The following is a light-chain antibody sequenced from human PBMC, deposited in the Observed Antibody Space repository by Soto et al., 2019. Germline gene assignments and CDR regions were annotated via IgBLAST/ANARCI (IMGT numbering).Light chain of an antibody. J-gene: IGKJ1*01. V-gene: IGKV4-1*01. CDR1: QSVLYSSNNKNY. CDR2: WAS. Sequence: DIVMTQSPDSLAVSLGERATINCKSSQSVLYSSNNKNYLAWYQQKPRQPPKLLIYWASTRESGVPDRFSGSGSGTDFTLTISSLRAEDVAVYYFQQYYSTPLAFGQGTKVEIK. CDR3: QQYYSTPLA.